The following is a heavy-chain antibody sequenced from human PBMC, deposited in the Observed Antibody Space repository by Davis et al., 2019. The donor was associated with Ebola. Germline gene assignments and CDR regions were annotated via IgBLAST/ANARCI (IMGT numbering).Heavy chain of an antibody. D-gene: IGHD4/OR15-4a*01. CDR3: SSTIGDFRG. CDR1: GFTFSDST. J-gene: IGHJ4*02. V-gene: IGHV3-73*01. Sequence: GESLKISCAASGFTFSDSTIHWVRQASGKGLEWVGHIRSKTHSYATAYAASVKGRFTISRDDSKNTAYLQMNSLKTDDTAVYYCSSTIGDFRGWGQGTLVTVSS. CDR2: IRSKTHSYAT.